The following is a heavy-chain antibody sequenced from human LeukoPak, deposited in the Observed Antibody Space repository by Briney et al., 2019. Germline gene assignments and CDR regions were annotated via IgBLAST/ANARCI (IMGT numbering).Heavy chain of an antibody. D-gene: IGHD2-2*01. CDR1: GGSISSYY. CDR3: ARGLYVRQPQTKYQLLAYYYYYYMDV. V-gene: IGHV4-59*01. CDR2: IYYSGST. Sequence: SETLSLTCTVSGGSISSYYWSWIRQPPGRGLEWIGYIYYSGSTNYNPSLKSRVTISVYTSENQFSVKLSSVTAADTAVYYCARGLYVRQPQTKYQLLAYYYYYYMDVWGKGTTVTVSS. J-gene: IGHJ6*03.